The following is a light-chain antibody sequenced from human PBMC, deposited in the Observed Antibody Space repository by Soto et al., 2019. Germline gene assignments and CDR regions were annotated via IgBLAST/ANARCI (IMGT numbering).Light chain of an antibody. V-gene: IGLV2-14*01. CDR1: SSDVGGYNY. CDR3: SSYTSSSTLV. CDR2: DVS. J-gene: IGLJ2*01. Sequence: QSVLTQPASVSGSPGQSITISCTGTSSDVGGYNYVSWYQQHPGKAPKLMIYDVSNRPSGVSNRFSGSTSGNTASLTISGLQAEDEADYYCSSYTSSSTLVFGGGTQLTVL.